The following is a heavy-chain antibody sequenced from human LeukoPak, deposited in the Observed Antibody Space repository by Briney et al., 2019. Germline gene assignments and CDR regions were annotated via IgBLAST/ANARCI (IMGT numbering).Heavy chain of an antibody. CDR1: GYTFTSYD. CDR3: ARSRSYSSPLYYYYYMDV. V-gene: IGHV1-8*01. J-gene: IGHJ6*03. CDR2: MNPNSGNT. D-gene: IGHD6-13*01. Sequence: ASVKVACKASGYTFTSYDINWVRQATGQGLEWMGWMNPNSGNTGYAQKFQGRVTMTRNTSIGTAYMELSSLRSEDTAVYYCARSRSYSSPLYYYYYMDVWGKGTTVTVSS.